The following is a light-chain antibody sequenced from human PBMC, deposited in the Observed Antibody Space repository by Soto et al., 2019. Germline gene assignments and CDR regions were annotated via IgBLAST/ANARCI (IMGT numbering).Light chain of an antibody. Sequence: DIQMTQSPSTLSASVGDRVTITCRASQTVSSWLAWYQQKPGKAPKLLIYDVSSLESGVPSRFSGSGSGTEYTLTTSSLQTDDFATYDCQQYYSYSRTFGQGTKVDVK. V-gene: IGKV1-5*01. J-gene: IGKJ1*01. CDR1: QTVSSW. CDR2: DVS. CDR3: QQYYSYSRT.